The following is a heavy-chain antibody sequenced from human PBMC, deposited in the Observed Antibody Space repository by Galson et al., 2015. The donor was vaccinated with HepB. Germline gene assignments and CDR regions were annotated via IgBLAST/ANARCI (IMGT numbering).Heavy chain of an antibody. CDR1: GFTFSSYS. D-gene: IGHD3-10*01. Sequence: SLRLSCAASGFTFSSYSMNWVRQAPGKGLEWVSYTSSSSSTIYYADSVKGRFTISRDNAKNSLYLQMNSLRAEDTAVYYCARDDRSGSYYYGMDVWGQGTTVTVSS. CDR2: TSSSSSTI. V-gene: IGHV3-48*01. CDR3: ARDDRSGSYYYGMDV. J-gene: IGHJ6*02.